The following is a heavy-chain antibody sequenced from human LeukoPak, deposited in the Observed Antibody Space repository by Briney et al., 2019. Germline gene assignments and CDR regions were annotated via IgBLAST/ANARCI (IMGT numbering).Heavy chain of an antibody. J-gene: IGHJ4*02. CDR3: ARVCITMVRGVITRPFDY. CDR2: IYYSGIT. V-gene: IGHV4-59*08. D-gene: IGHD3-10*01. Sequence: PSETLSLTCTDSGGSIIGYYWSWIRQHPGKGLEWIGYIYYSGITNYNPSLKSRVTISLDTSKSQFSLKLASVTAADTAVYYCARVCITMVRGVITRPFDYWGQGTLVTVSS. CDR1: GGSIIGYY.